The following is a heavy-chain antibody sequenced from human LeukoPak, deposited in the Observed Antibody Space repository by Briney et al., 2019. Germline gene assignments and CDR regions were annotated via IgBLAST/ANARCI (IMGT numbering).Heavy chain of an antibody. V-gene: IGHV3-23*01. J-gene: IGHJ3*01. CDR3: ARMSGYGDYASLAAFDF. Sequence: GGSLRLSCAASGFTFSSYWMHWVRQAPGKGLEWVSTISGNGGSTDYAVSVMGRFTISRDNSKNTLYLQMNSLRADDTAVCYCARMSGYGDYASLAAFDFWGQRTVVTVSS. D-gene: IGHD4-17*01. CDR2: ISGNGGST. CDR1: GFTFSSYW.